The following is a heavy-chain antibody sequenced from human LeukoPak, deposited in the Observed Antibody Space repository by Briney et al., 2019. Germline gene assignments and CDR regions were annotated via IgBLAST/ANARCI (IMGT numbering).Heavy chain of an antibody. CDR1: GYTFTSYG. CDR2: ISAYNGNT. V-gene: IGHV1-18*01. Sequence: ASVKVSCKASGYTFTSYGISWVRQAPGQGLEWMGWISAYNGNTNYAQKLRGRVTMTTDTSTSTAYMELRSLRSDDTAVYYCARGRSNLSGWYGPGYFDYWGQGTLVTVSS. CDR3: ARGRSNLSGWYGPGYFDY. J-gene: IGHJ4*02. D-gene: IGHD6-19*01.